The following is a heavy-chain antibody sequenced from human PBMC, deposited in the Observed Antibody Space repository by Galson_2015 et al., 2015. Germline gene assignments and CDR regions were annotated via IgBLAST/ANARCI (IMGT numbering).Heavy chain of an antibody. Sequence: SLRLSCAASGFTLATYAMAWVRQAPGKGLEWVSGISDSGGTSFHADSVQGRFSISRDTPKNTLYLQMNGLRVDDTAIYYCARAFRRDYGAIDAFDIWGQGTIVTVSS. CDR2: ISDSGGTS. J-gene: IGHJ3*02. CDR3: ARAFRRDYGAIDAFDI. V-gene: IGHV3-23*01. D-gene: IGHD4-17*01. CDR1: GFTLATYA.